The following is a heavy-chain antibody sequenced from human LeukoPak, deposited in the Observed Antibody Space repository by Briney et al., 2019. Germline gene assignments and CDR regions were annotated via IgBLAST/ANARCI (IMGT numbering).Heavy chain of an antibody. CDR2: IHYTGST. Sequence: SETLSLTCTDSGGSITSSYWSWIRQSPGKGLEWIGYIHYTGSTNYNPSLKSRVTMLIDTSKNQFSLKLSSVTAADTAVYYCARGRYSAGDNWFDPWGQGTLVTVSS. CDR3: ARGRYSAGDNWFDP. D-gene: IGHD3-9*01. V-gene: IGHV4-59*01. CDR1: GGSITSSY. J-gene: IGHJ5*02.